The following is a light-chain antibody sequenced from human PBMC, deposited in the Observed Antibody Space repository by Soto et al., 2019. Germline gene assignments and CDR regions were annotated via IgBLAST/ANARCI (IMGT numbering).Light chain of an antibody. V-gene: IGKV3-15*01. J-gene: IGKJ5*01. CDR3: QQYNDWPPIT. Sequence: EIVMTQSPATLSVSPGERATLSCRASQSVRTNLAWYQQKPGPAPRRLIYGESPRATGIPARFSGSGSGTEFTLSISSLQSEDYAVYYCQQYNDWPPITFGQGTRLEIK. CDR2: GES. CDR1: QSVRTN.